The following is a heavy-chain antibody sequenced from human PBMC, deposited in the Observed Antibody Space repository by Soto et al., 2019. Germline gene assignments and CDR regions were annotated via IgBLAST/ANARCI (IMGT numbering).Heavy chain of an antibody. J-gene: IGHJ4*02. CDR3: ARGVYYGDYPDY. Sequence: QVQLQQWGAGLLKPSETLSLTCAVYGGSFSGYYWSWIRQPPGKGLEWIGEINHSGSTNYNPSLKSRVTISVDTSKNQFSLKLSSVTAADTAVYYCARGVYYGDYPDYWGQGTLVTVSS. D-gene: IGHD4-17*01. V-gene: IGHV4-34*01. CDR2: INHSGST. CDR1: GGSFSGYY.